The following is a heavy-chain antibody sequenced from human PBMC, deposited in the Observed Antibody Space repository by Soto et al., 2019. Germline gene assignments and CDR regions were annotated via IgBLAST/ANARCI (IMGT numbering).Heavy chain of an antibody. CDR1: EGTFSSYA. Sequence: SVKVSCKASEGTFSSYAISWVRQAPGQGLEWMGGIIPIFGTANYAQKFQGRVTITADKSTSTAYMELSSLRSEDTAVYYCARDARRYYYDSSGYHANYYYYYYGMDVWGQGTTVTVSS. CDR3: ARDARRYYYDSSGYHANYYYYYYGMDV. J-gene: IGHJ6*02. CDR2: IIPIFGTA. D-gene: IGHD3-22*01. V-gene: IGHV1-69*06.